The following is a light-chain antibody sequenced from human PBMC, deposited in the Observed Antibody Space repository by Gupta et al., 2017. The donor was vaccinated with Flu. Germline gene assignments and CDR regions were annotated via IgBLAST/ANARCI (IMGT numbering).Light chain of an antibody. CDR3: QQYNSWPPFT. Sequence: DIVMTQSPATLSVSPGERATLYCRASQSVSSNLAWYQQKPGQAPRLLIYGASTRATGIPDRFSGSGSGTEFTLTISRLESEDFAVYYCQQYNSWPPFTFGQGKKVE. V-gene: IGKV3-15*01. CDR1: QSVSSN. CDR2: GAS. J-gene: IGKJ2*01.